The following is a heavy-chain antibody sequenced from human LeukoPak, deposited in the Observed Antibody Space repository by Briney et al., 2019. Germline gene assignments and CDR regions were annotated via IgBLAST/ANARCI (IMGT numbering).Heavy chain of an antibody. CDR3: ARGHRGYSEDPFDY. CDR2: INHSGST. D-gene: IGHD5-18*01. V-gene: IGHV4-34*01. J-gene: IGHJ4*02. CDR1: GGSFSGYY. Sequence: SETLSLTCAVYGGSFSGYYWSWIRQPPGKGLEWIGEINHSGSTNYNPSLKSRVTISVDTSKNQFSLKLSSVTAADTAVYYCARGHRGYSEDPFDYWGQGTLVTVSS.